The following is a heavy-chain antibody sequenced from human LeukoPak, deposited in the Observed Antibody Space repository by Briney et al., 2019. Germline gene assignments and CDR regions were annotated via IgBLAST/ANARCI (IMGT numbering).Heavy chain of an antibody. CDR1: GFTFSSYA. Sequence: PGGSLRLSCSASGFTFSSYAMHWVRQAPGKGLEYVSGISSKGGSTYYADSVKRRFTISRENSFNTLYLQMSSLIAEDTAVYYCVSHSGHIYAPQPFDYWGQGTLVTVSS. J-gene: IGHJ4*02. CDR3: VSHSGHIYAPQPFDY. V-gene: IGHV3-64D*06. CDR2: ISSKGGST. D-gene: IGHD6-25*01.